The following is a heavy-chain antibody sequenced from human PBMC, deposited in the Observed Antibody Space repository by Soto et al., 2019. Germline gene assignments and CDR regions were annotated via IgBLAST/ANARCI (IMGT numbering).Heavy chain of an antibody. D-gene: IGHD4-17*01. CDR2: ILVDGRT. V-gene: IGHV3-23*01. Sequence: PGGSLRLSCAASGFICSSYDMSWVRQAPGKGLEWVSTILVDGRTFYVDSVKGRFTISRDSSQNTVYLQMNSLRAEDTAVYYCAKERATTTAFDYWGQGALVTVSS. CDR3: AKERATTTAFDY. J-gene: IGHJ4*02. CDR1: GFICSSYD.